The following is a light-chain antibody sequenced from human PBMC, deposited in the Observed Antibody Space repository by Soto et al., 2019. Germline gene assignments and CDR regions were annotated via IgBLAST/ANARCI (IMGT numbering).Light chain of an antibody. CDR2: GAS. Sequence: IQMTQSPSSLSASVGDRVTITCRASQSISRNLNWYQQRPGKAPKLLIFGASTLQSGVPSRFSGSGSETYFTLTISSLQREEFATYYCQQSYSTPTFGGGTKVEIK. CDR3: QQSYSTPT. CDR1: QSISRN. V-gene: IGKV1-39*01. J-gene: IGKJ4*01.